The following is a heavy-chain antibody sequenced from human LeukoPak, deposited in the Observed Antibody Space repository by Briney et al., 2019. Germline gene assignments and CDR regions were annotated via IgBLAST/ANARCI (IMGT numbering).Heavy chain of an antibody. CDR3: ARHRSDTGGKKGVNWFDP. D-gene: IGHD4-23*01. CDR1: GGSTKNYY. V-gene: IGHV4-59*01. J-gene: IGHJ5*02. CDR2: IYFGGTT. Sequence: PSETLSLTCSVSGGSTKNYYWSWIRQPPRKGLEWLSNIYFGGTTAYNSSLKSRLTISVDTFKNQLSLNLQSVTAADTATYYCARHRSDTGGKKGVNWFDPWGQGTLVTVSS.